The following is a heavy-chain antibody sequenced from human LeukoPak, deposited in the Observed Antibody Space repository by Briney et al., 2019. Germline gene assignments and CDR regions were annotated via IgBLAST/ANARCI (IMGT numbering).Heavy chain of an antibody. CDR3: ARGSYSGSYSGLDY. Sequence: SQTLFLTCTVSGGSVSSGSYYWSWIRQPPGKGLEWIGYIYYSGSTNYNPFLKSRVTISVDTSKNQFSLKLSSVTAADTAVYYCARGSYSGSYSGLDYWGQGTLVTVSS. J-gene: IGHJ4*02. V-gene: IGHV4-61*01. D-gene: IGHD1-26*01. CDR1: GGSVSSGSYY. CDR2: IYYSGST.